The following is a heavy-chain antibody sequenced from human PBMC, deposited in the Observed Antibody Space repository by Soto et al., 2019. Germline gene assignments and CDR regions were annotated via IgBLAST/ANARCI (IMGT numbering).Heavy chain of an antibody. CDR1: GGSISSGCYS. CDR2: IYHSGST. Sequence: PSETLSLTCAVSGGSISSGCYSWSWIRQPPGKGLEWIGYIYHSGSTYYNPSLKSRVTISVDRSKNQFSLKLSSVTAADTAVYYCARRHSIGQLVSGNWFDPWGQGTLVTVSS. J-gene: IGHJ5*02. V-gene: IGHV4-30-2*01. D-gene: IGHD6-6*01. CDR3: ARRHSIGQLVSGNWFDP.